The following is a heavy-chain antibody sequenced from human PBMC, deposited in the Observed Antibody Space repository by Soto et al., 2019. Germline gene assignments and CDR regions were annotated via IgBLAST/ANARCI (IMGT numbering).Heavy chain of an antibody. J-gene: IGHJ4*02. CDR1: GESFRGYY. Sequence: XETLSLTCAVYGESFRGYYWAGIRQSPGKGLEWIGESDHSGNINSKSSLKSRVTISIDSSKKSFSLKLTAVIAADTAVYYCARGVGGHYANICDYWGQGTLVTVSS. V-gene: IGHV4-34*01. CDR2: SDHSGNI. CDR3: ARGVGGHYANICDY. D-gene: IGHD4-17*01.